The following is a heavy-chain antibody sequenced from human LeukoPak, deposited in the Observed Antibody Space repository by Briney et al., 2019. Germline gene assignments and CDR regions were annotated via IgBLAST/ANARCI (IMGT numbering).Heavy chain of an antibody. D-gene: IGHD2-21*01. CDR3: VKYGGDLGVAFDC. J-gene: IGHJ4*02. Sequence: PGGSLRLFCAASGFTFSTHRISWVRQVPGTGLEWLANIKIDGSEKNYVDSVKGRFTISRDNAKNSLYLQMNSLRAEDTAVYYCVKYGGDLGVAFDCWGQGTLVTVSS. CDR2: IKIDGSEK. V-gene: IGHV3-7*01. CDR1: GFTFSTHR.